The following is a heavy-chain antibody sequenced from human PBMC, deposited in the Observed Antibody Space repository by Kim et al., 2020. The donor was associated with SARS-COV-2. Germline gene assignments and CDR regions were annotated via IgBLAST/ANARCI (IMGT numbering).Heavy chain of an antibody. Sequence: SETLSLTCAVYGGSFSGYCWSWIRQPPGKGLEWIGEINHSGSTNYNPSLKSRVTISVDTSKNQFSLKLSSVTAADTAVYYCARERGYYDSSGYPLFDYWGQGTLVTVSS. J-gene: IGHJ4*02. D-gene: IGHD3-22*01. CDR2: INHSGST. CDR3: ARERGYYDSSGYPLFDY. V-gene: IGHV4-34*01. CDR1: GGSFSGYC.